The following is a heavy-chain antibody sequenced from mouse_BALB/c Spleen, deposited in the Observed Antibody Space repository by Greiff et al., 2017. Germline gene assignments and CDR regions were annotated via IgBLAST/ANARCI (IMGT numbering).Heavy chain of an antibody. J-gene: IGHJ3*01. D-gene: IGHD2-3*01. V-gene: IGHV5-6-5*01. Sequence: EVQRVESGGGLVKPGGSLKLSCAASGFTFSSYAMSWVRQTPEKRLEWVASISSGGSTYYPDSVKGRFTISRDNARNILYLQMSSLRSEDTAMYYCARDGYYSTFAYWGQGTLVTVSA. CDR1: GFTFSSYA. CDR2: ISSGGST. CDR3: ARDGYYSTFAY.